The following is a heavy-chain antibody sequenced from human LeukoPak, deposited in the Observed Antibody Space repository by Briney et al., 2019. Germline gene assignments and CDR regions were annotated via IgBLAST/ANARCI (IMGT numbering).Heavy chain of an antibody. CDR1: GGSFSGYY. D-gene: IGHD3-16*02. CDR2: INHSGST. Sequence: SETLSLTCAVYGGSFSGYYWSWIRQPPGEGLEWIGEINHSGSTNYNPSLKSRVTISVDTSKNQFSLKLSSVTAADTAVYYCARAPYHYDYVWGSYRRLYYFDYWGQGTLVTVSS. V-gene: IGHV4-34*01. CDR3: ARAPYHYDYVWGSYRRLYYFDY. J-gene: IGHJ4*02.